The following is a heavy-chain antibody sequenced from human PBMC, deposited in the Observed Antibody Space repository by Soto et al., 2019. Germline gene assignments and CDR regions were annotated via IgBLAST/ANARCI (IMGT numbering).Heavy chain of an antibody. J-gene: IGHJ4*02. Sequence: PAGSVRLSFAASGFSFSAHDLNCVLQAPGKGLEWVSSISSSSSYIYYADSVKGRFTISRYNAKNSLYLQMNSLRAEDTAVYYCARASYYYDGSGYHGYWGQGTLVTVSS. V-gene: IGHV3-21*01. CDR1: GFSFSAHD. D-gene: IGHD3-22*01. CDR2: ISSSSSYI. CDR3: ARASYYYDGSGYHGY.